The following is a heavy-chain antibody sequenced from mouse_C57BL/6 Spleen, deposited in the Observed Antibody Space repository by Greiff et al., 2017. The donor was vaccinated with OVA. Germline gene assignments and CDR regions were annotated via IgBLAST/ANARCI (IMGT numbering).Heavy chain of an antibody. D-gene: IGHD2-5*01. CDR1: GYTFTSYW. Sequence: QVQLQQPGAELVRPGSSVKLSCKASGYTFTSYWMHWVKQRPIQGLEWIGNIDPSDSETHYNQKFKDKATLTVDKSSSTAYMQLSSLTSEDSAVYYCARRAYYSNRYAMDYWGQGTSVTVSS. V-gene: IGHV1-52*01. CDR3: ARRAYYSNRYAMDY. CDR2: IDPSDSET. J-gene: IGHJ4*01.